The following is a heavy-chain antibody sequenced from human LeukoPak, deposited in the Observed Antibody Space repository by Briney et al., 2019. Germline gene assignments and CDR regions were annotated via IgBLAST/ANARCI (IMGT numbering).Heavy chain of an antibody. J-gene: IGHJ4*02. CDR3: ASDDSGSFVFDY. V-gene: IGHV1-46*01. CDR2: INPSGGST. CDR1: GYTFTSYY. Sequence: GASVKVSCKASGYTFTSYYMHWVRQAPGQGLEWMGIINPSGGSTSYAQKFQGRVTMTRDMSTSTVHMELSSLRSEDTAVYYCASDDSGSFVFDYWGQGTLVTVSS. D-gene: IGHD1-26*01.